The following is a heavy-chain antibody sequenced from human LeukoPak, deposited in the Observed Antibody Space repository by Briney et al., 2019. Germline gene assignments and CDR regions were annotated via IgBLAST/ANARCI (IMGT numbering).Heavy chain of an antibody. CDR3: ARGPPLKYCSNTNCKPTFDP. Sequence: GAXVKVSCKASEYTFTGYYMQWVRQAPGQGLEWMGRINPNSGGTNYAQQFQGRVTMTRDTSISTAYMELSRLRSDDTAVYYCARGPPLKYCSNTNCKPTFDPWGQGTLVTVSS. D-gene: IGHD2-2*01. V-gene: IGHV1-2*06. CDR1: EYTFTGYY. CDR2: INPNSGGT. J-gene: IGHJ5*02.